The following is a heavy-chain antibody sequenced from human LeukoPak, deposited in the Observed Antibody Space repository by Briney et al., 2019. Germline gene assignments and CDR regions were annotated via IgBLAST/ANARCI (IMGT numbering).Heavy chain of an antibody. J-gene: IGHJ4*02. V-gene: IGHV4-39*01. CDR3: ARVLLWFGELRH. CDR2: IYYSGST. Sequence: SETLSLTCTVSGGSISSSSYYWGWIRQPPGKGLEWIGSIYYSGSTYYNPSLKSRVTISVDTSKNQFSLKLSSVTAADTAVYYCARVLLWFGELRHWGQGTLVTVSS. CDR1: GGSISSSSYY. D-gene: IGHD3-10*01.